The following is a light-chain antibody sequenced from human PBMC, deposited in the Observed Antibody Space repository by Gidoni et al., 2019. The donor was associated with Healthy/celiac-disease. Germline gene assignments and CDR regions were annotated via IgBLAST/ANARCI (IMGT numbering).Light chain of an antibody. CDR3: SSYTSSSTWV. Sequence: QSALTQPAPVSGSPGQSITIPCTGTSSDVGGYTYVSWYQQHPGKAPKLMIYDFSYRPSGVSNRFSGSKSGNTASLTISGLQAEDEADYYCSSYTSSSTWVFGGGTKLTVL. CDR1: SSDVGGYTY. CDR2: DFS. J-gene: IGLJ3*02. V-gene: IGLV2-14*03.